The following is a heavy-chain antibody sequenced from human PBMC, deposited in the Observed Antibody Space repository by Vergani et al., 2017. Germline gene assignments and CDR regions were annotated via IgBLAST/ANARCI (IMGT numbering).Heavy chain of an antibody. V-gene: IGHV1-3*02. CDR3: ARGDYGILTGYRY. Sequence: QVQLVQSGAEVKKPGASVKVSCKASGYTFTSYAMHWVRQAPGQRLEWMGWSNAGNGNTKYSQEFQGRVTMTRDTSTSTVYMELSSLRSEDTAIYYCARGDYGILTGYRYWGQGTLVTVSA. CDR2: SNAGNGNT. D-gene: IGHD3-9*01. CDR1: GYTFTSYA. J-gene: IGHJ4*02.